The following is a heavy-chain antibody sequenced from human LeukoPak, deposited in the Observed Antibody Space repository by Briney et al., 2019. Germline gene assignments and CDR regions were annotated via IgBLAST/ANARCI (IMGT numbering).Heavy chain of an antibody. CDR3: AKDYYYDSSGYSQAFDY. CDR2: ISGSGGST. V-gene: IGHV3-23*01. D-gene: IGHD3-22*01. CDR1: GFTFSSYA. Sequence: QPGGSLRLSCAASGFTFSSYAMSWVCQAPGKGLEWVSAISGSGGSTYYADSVKGRFTISRDNSKNTLYLQMNSLRAEDTAVYYCAKDYYYDSSGYSQAFDYWGQGTLVTVSS. J-gene: IGHJ4*02.